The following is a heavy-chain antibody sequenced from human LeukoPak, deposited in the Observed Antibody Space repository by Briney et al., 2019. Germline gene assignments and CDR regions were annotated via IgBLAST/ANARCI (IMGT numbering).Heavy chain of an antibody. CDR2: ISGSGGYT. D-gene: IGHD6-13*01. CDR1: GFSFSSYA. J-gene: IGHJ6*02. Sequence: PGGSLRLSCAASGFSFSSYAMSWVRQAPGKGLEWVSAISGSGGYTYYADSVKGRFTISRDNSRNTLFLQMNSLRAEDTAVYHCAKDSSTSNYYYGMDVWGQGTTVTVSS. V-gene: IGHV3-23*01. CDR3: AKDSSTSNYYYGMDV.